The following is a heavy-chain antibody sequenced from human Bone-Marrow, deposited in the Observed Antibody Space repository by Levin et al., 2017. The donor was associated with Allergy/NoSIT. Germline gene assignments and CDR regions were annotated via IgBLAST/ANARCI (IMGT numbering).Heavy chain of an antibody. V-gene: IGHV4-59*01. Sequence: SQTLSLTCTVSGGSISNSYWSWIRQPPGKGLEWIGYIYYSGSTSYNPSLKSRVTISVDTSKNHFSLKLSSVTAADTAVYYCARVIFRKSTSPAYSLDVWGQGTTVTVSS. J-gene: IGHJ6*02. CDR1: GGSISNSY. CDR3: ARVIFRKSTSPAYSLDV. CDR2: IYYSGST. D-gene: IGHD2-2*01.